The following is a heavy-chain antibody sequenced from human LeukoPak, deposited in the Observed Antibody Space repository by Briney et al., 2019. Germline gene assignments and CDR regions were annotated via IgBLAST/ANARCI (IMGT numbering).Heavy chain of an antibody. CDR2: IYYSGST. CDR3: ARLVRQQLDGVMGSHDYFDY. D-gene: IGHD6-13*01. J-gene: IGHJ4*02. V-gene: IGHV4-61*05. Sequence: SETLSLTCTVSGGSISSSSYYWGWIRQPPGKGLEWIGYIYYSGSTNYNPSLKSRVTISVDTSKNQFSLKLSSVTAADTAVYYCARLVRQQLDGVMGSHDYFDYWGQGTLVAVSS. CDR1: GGSISSSSYY.